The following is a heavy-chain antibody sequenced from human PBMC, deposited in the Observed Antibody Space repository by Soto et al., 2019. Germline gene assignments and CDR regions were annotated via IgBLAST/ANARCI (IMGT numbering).Heavy chain of an antibody. CDR3: AKDRWTLMMYAIRDY. V-gene: IGHV1-69*10. CDR1: GGTFSAYA. Sequence: SVNVSCKSSGGTFSAYAFSWVRQAPGQRIEWMGGIVPIHGIKSYAQTFQGRVTLTADVSTRMVYMELSGLTSKDTAVYYCAKDRWTLMMYAIRDYW. D-gene: IGHD2-8*01. CDR2: IVPIHGIK. J-gene: IGHJ4*01.